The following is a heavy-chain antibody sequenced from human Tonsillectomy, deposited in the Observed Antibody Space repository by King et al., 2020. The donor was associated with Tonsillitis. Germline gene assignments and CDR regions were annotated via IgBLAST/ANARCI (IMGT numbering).Heavy chain of an antibody. CDR2: IYHSGGT. J-gene: IGHJ4*02. Sequence: VQLQQWGAGLLKPSETLSLTCAVYGGSFSGYYWNWIRQPPEKGLEWIGEIYHSGGTHYNPSLKSRVSMSIDTSKSQFSLKLRSVTAADTAVYYCAGYTRNCSSTNCHYLFDYWGQGALVTVSS. D-gene: IGHD2-2*01. CDR3: AGYTRNCSSTNCHYLFDY. CDR1: GGSFSGYY. V-gene: IGHV4-34*01.